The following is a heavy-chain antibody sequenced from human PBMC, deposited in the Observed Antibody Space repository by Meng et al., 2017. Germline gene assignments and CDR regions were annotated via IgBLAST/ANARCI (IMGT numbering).Heavy chain of an antibody. Sequence: GESQKISCAASGFTFSSYAMSWVRQAPGKGLEWVANIKQDGSEKYYVDSVKGRFTISRDNAKNSLYLQMNSLRAEDTAVYYCARVSQQWLPILYYFDYWGQGTLVTVSS. CDR3: ARVSQQWLPILYYFDY. J-gene: IGHJ4*02. CDR2: IKQDGSEK. D-gene: IGHD6-19*01. V-gene: IGHV3-7*01. CDR1: GFTFSSYA.